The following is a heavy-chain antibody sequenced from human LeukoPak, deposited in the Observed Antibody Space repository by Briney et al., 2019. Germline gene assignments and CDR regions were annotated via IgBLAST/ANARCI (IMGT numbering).Heavy chain of an antibody. CDR1: GGSITSYY. V-gene: IGHV4-59*08. Sequence: PSETLSLTCTVSGGSITSYYWSWIRQPPGKGLEWIGYIYYSGSTNYNPSLKSRVTISVDTSKSQFSLKLSSVTAADTAVYYCASLPGIAVAGHDAFDIWGQGTMVTVSS. CDR3: ASLPGIAVAGHDAFDI. D-gene: IGHD6-19*01. J-gene: IGHJ3*02. CDR2: IYYSGST.